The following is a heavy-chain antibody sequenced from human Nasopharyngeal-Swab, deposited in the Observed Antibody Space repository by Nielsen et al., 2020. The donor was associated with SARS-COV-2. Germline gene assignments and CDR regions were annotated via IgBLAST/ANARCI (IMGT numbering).Heavy chain of an antibody. V-gene: IGHV3-74*01. CDR2: INGDGSST. CDR3: ARGGLYSNYLFDY. CDR1: GFTFDDYA. Sequence: GGSLRLSCAASGFTFDDYAMHWVRQAPGKGLEWVSLINGDGSSTTYADSVRGRFTISSDNAKNMLYLQLNSLRAEDTAVYYCARGGLYSNYLFDYWGQGTLVTVSS. J-gene: IGHJ4*02. D-gene: IGHD4-11*01.